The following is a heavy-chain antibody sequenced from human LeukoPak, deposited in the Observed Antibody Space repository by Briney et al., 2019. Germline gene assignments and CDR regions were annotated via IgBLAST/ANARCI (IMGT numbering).Heavy chain of an antibody. CDR3: ARGGSLAFAPHQYYFDY. Sequence: GASVKVSCKASGYTFTTYYMHWVRQAPGQGLEWMGIINPSGGSTTYAQNFQGRVTMTRDTSTSAVYMEVSSLRSEDTAVYYCARGGSLAFAPHQYYFDYWGQGTLVTVSS. D-gene: IGHD2/OR15-2a*01. CDR1: GYTFTTYY. CDR2: INPSGGST. V-gene: IGHV1-46*01. J-gene: IGHJ4*02.